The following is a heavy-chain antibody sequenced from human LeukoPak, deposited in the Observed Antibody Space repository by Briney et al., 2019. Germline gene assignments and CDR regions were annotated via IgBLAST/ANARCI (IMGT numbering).Heavy chain of an antibody. V-gene: IGHV3-21*01. J-gene: IGHJ3*02. CDR2: ISSSSSYI. Sequence: GGSLRLSCAASGFTFSSYSMNWVRQAPGKGLEWVSSISSSSSYIYYADSVKGRFTISRDNAKNSLYLQMNSLRAEDTAVYYCARDLARITMIVVVTEDAFDIWGQGTMVTVSS. D-gene: IGHD3-22*01. CDR1: GFTFSSYS. CDR3: ARDLARITMIVVVTEDAFDI.